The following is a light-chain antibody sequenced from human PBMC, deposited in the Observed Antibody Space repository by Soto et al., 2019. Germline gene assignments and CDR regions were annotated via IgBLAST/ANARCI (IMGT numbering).Light chain of an antibody. Sequence: QSALTQPASVSGSPGQSITISCTGTSRDVGGHNYVSWYQQHPGKAPKLIIYEVNNRPSGVSNRFSGSKSGNTASLTISGLQAEDEADYYCSSYTSGGTYVFGTGTKRTVL. CDR3: SSYTSGGTYV. CDR1: SRDVGGHNY. V-gene: IGLV2-14*01. CDR2: EVN. J-gene: IGLJ1*01.